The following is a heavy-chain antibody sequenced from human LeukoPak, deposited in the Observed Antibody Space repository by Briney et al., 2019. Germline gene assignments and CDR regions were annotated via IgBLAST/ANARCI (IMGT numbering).Heavy chain of an antibody. CDR2: IIVGVGRT. V-gene: IGHV3-23*01. J-gene: IGHJ4*02. CDR3: ATAILLFSSVYLDY. Sequence: GSLRLSCSASRFTFNNYAMTWLRQAPGQGRVGRSTIIVGVGRTSYADSLKVRFTISKANSTNTLYLQMNSLRAEDTSVYHFATAILLFSSVYLDYGGQGSLVTVPS. CDR1: RFTFNNYA. D-gene: IGHD3-10*01.